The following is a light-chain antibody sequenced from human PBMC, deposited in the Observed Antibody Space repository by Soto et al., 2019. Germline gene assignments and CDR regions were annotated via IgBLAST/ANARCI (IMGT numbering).Light chain of an antibody. CDR1: SSNIGNNA. CDR3: QSHDSDLSGSGV. CDR2: ANT. V-gene: IGLV1-40*01. Sequence: QSVLTQPPSVSEAPRQGVTISCSGSSSNIGNNAVNWYQQLPGKAPKLIIYANTNRPSGVPDRFSGSKSGTSASLAITGLQAEDEADYYCQSHDSDLSGSGVFGGGTKLTVL. J-gene: IGLJ2*01.